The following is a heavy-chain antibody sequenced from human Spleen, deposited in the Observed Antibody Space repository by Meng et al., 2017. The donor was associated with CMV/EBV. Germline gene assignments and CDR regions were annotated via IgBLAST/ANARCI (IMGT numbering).Heavy chain of an antibody. J-gene: IGHJ4*02. CDR1: GDSVSSNSVA. D-gene: IGHD1-26*01. V-gene: IGHV6-1*01. CDR3: ARHNGGTYRFDC. CDR2: TYYRSKWYN. Sequence: QEQLQQSGPRLVKPSQTLPLTCVISGDSVSSNSVAWAWIRQSPSRGLEWLGRTYYRSKWYNDYAMFVKSRITISQDTSKNQFSLQLNSVTPEDTAVYYCARHNGGTYRFDCWGQGTLVTVSS.